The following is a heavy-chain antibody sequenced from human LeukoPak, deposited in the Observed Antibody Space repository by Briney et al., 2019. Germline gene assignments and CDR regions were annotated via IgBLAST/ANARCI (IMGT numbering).Heavy chain of an antibody. Sequence: GGSLRLSCAASGFTFDDYAMHWVRQAPGKGLEWVSLISGDGGSTYYADSVKGRFTISRDNSKNSLYLQMNSLRTEDTALYYCAKDLGQYSSGWYRYYYYGMDVWGQGTTVTVSS. CDR3: AKDLGQYSSGWYRYYYYGMDV. CDR1: GFTFDDYA. J-gene: IGHJ6*02. CDR2: ISGDGGST. D-gene: IGHD6-19*01. V-gene: IGHV3-43*02.